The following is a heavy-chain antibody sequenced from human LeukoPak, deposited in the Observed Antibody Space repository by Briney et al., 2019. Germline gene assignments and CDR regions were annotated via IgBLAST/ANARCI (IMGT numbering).Heavy chain of an antibody. Sequence: PGGSLRLSCAASGFTFTTYSMNWVRQAPGKGLEWVSYFGSDSRTIFYADSVKGRFTISRDNAKNSLYLQMNSLRDEDTAVYYCAKDRWTGSYYFDFWGQGALLTVSS. D-gene: IGHD4-23*01. V-gene: IGHV3-48*02. J-gene: IGHJ4*02. CDR3: AKDRWTGSYYFDF. CDR1: GFTFTTYS. CDR2: FGSDSRTI.